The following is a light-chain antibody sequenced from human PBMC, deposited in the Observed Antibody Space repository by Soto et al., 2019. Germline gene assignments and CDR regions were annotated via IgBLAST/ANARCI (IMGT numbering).Light chain of an antibody. Sequence: SYELTQPPSVSVSPGQTASITCSGDKLGDKYACWYQQKPGQSPVLVIYQDSKRPSGIPERFSGSKSGNTATLTISGTQAMGEADYYCQAWDSSTPVVFGGGTKVTVL. CDR3: QAWDSSTPVV. J-gene: IGLJ2*01. V-gene: IGLV3-1*01. CDR1: KLGDKY. CDR2: QDS.